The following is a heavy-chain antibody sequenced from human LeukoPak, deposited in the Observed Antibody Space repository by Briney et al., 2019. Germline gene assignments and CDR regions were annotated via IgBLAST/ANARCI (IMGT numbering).Heavy chain of an antibody. CDR3: ATDEGGPYGNYGNHFAF. D-gene: IGHD4-17*01. CDR1: GLTLSTYG. Sequence: VGSLRLSCAASGLTLSTYGVHWVRQAPGKGLEWVAVIWYDGTHIYYGDSVNGRFTISRDNSKSTVYLQLESQRDDDTAMYYCATDEGGPYGNYGNHFAFWGQDTLVTVSS. V-gene: IGHV3-33*01. CDR2: IWYDGTHI. J-gene: IGHJ4*02.